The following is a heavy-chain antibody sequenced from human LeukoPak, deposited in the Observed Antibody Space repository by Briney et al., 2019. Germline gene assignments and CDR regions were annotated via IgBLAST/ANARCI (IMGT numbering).Heavy chain of an antibody. CDR1: GFTFSSYG. CDR3: ARAGWWAPKGFRYYYGMDV. J-gene: IGHJ6*02. Sequence: GGSLRLSCAASGFTFSSYGMHWVRQAPGKGLEWVAVIWYDGSNKYYADSVKGRFTISRDNSKNTLYLQMNSLRAEDTAVYYCARAGWWAPKGFRYYYGMDVWGQGTTVTVSS. CDR2: IWYDGSNK. V-gene: IGHV3-33*01. D-gene: IGHD2-15*01.